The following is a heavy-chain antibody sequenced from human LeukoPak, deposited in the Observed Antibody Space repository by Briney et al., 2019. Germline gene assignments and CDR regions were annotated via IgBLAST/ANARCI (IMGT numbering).Heavy chain of an antibody. CDR3: ARFYDISGHPSRIDY. D-gene: IGHD3-22*01. J-gene: IGHJ4*02. CDR2: IYYTGST. CDR1: GGSISSHY. Sequence: ASGTLSLTCTVSGGSISSHYWSWIRQPPGKGLEWIGYIYYTGSTSYNPSLKSLGTISVDTSKNQFSLKLSSVTVADTAVYYCARFYDISGHPSRIDYWGQGTLVTVSS. V-gene: IGHV4-59*11.